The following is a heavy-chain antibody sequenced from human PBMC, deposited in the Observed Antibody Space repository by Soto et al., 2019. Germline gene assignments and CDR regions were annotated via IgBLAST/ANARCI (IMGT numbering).Heavy chain of an antibody. D-gene: IGHD6-19*01. Sequence: GSLRLSCAASGFTFSSHWMHWVRQAPGKGLVWVSRINSDGSSTSYADSVKGRFTISRDNAKNTLYLQMNSLRAEDTAVYYCVRVALSYSSAWPYGYWGQGTLLTVSS. CDR3: VRVALSYSSAWPYGY. CDR2: INSDGSST. V-gene: IGHV3-74*01. J-gene: IGHJ4*02. CDR1: GFTFSSHW.